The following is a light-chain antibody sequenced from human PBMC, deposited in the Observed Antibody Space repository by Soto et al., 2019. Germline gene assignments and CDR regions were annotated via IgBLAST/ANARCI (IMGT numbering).Light chain of an antibody. CDR1: QSVNSN. Sequence: EIVMTQSPATLSVSTGERATLSCRASQSVNSNLAWYRQKPGQAPRLLIYGASTRATGIPDRLSGSGTGTEFTLTISSLQSEDVAVYYCQQYKNWPLYTFGQGTKLEIK. CDR3: QQYKNWPLYT. CDR2: GAS. J-gene: IGKJ2*01. V-gene: IGKV3-15*01.